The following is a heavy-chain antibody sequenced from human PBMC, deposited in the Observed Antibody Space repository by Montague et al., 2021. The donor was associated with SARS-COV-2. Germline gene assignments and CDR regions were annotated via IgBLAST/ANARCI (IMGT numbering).Heavy chain of an antibody. Sequence: TLSLTCTVSGGSISSGGYYWICIRQHPGKGLEWIGYIYYSGSTYYNPSLKSRVTISADTSKNQFSLKLSSVTAADTAVYYCASTYGGNSGYYYCYMDVWGKGTTVTVSS. D-gene: IGHD4-23*01. CDR2: IYYSGST. V-gene: IGHV4-31*03. CDR1: GGSISSGGYY. J-gene: IGHJ6*03. CDR3: ASTYGGNSGYYYCYMDV.